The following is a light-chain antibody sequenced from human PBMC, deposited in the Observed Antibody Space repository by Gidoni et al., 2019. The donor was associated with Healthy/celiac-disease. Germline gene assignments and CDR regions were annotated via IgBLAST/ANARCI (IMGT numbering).Light chain of an antibody. V-gene: IGKV3-11*01. CDR2: DAS. J-gene: IGKJ2*01. Sequence: EIVLTQSPATLPSSPGERATLSCRASQSVSSYLAWYQQKPGEAPRLLIYDASNRATGIPARFSGSGSGTDFTLTISSLEHEDFAVYYCQQRSNWPPYTFGQGTKLEIK. CDR3: QQRSNWPPYT. CDR1: QSVSSY.